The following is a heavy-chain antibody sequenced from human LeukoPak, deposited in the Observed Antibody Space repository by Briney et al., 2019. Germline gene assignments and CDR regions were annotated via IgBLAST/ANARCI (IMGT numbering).Heavy chain of an antibody. CDR3: ASQQLEGPY. V-gene: IGHV3-48*03. J-gene: IGHJ4*02. CDR1: GFTFSSYE. Sequence: GGSLRLSCAASGFTFSSYEMNWVRQAPGKGLEWVSYISSSGSTIYYADSVKGRFTISRDNAKNSLYPQMNSLRAEDTAVYYCASQQLEGPYWGQGTLVTVSS. CDR2: ISSSGSTI. D-gene: IGHD6-13*01.